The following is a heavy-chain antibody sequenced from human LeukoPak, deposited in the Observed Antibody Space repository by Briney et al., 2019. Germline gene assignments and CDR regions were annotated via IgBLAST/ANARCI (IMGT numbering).Heavy chain of an antibody. CDR3: ARDRVAGPFDY. CDR1: GGSISSGGYY. D-gene: IGHD6-19*01. Sequence: SQTLSLTCTVSGGSISSGGYYWSWIRQHPGKGLEWIGYIYYSGSTYYNPSLKSRVTISVDTSKNQFSLKLSSVTVADTAVYYCARDRVAGPFDYWGQGTLVTVSS. V-gene: IGHV4-31*03. J-gene: IGHJ4*02. CDR2: IYYSGST.